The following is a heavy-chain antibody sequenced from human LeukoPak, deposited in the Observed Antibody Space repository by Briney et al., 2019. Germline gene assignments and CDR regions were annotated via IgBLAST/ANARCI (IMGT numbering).Heavy chain of an antibody. Sequence: GGSLRLSCAASGFTFSSYAMHWVRQAPGKGLEYVSAISSNGGSTYYANSVKGRFTISRDNSKNTLYLQMGSLRAEDMAVYYCARGGYXDFWXGXYSDXWGQGTLVTXXS. CDR2: ISSNGGST. CDR1: GFTFSSYA. CDR3: ARGGYXDFWXGXYSDX. J-gene: IGHJ4*02. D-gene: IGHD3-3*01. V-gene: IGHV3-64*01.